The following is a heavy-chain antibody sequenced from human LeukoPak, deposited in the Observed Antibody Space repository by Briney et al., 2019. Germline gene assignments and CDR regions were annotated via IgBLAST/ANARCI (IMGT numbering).Heavy chain of an antibody. J-gene: IGHJ5*02. CDR3: ARDGHSYGINWFDP. D-gene: IGHD5-18*01. CDR2: ISSSVSTI. Sequence: GGSLRLSCAASGFTFSDYYMSWLRQSPGKGLEWVSYISSSVSTIYYADSVKGRFTISRDNAKNSLYLQMNSLRAEDTAVYYCARDGHSYGINWFDPWGQGTLVTVSS. CDR1: GFTFSDYY. V-gene: IGHV3-11*04.